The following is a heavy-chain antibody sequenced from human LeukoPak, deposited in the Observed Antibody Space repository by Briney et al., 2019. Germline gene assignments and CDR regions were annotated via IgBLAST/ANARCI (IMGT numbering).Heavy chain of an antibody. CDR2: IWYDGSNK. D-gene: IGHD6-19*01. CDR3: AREKRPERGIAVAGTGYYYYYGMDV. Sequence: GGSLRLSCAASGFTFSSYGMHWVRQAPGKGLEWVAVIWYDGSNKYYADSVKGRFTISRDNSKNTLYLQMNSLRAEDTAVYYCAREKRPERGIAVAGTGYYYYYGMDVWGQGTTVTVSS. CDR1: GFTFSSYG. V-gene: IGHV3-33*01. J-gene: IGHJ6*02.